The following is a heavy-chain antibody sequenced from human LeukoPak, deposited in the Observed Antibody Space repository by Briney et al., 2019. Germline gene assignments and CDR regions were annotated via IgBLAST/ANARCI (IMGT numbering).Heavy chain of an antibody. J-gene: IGHJ4*02. Sequence: PSETLSLTCAVSGYSISSGYYWGWIRQPPGKGLEWIGSIYHSGSTYYNPSLKSRVTISVDTSKNQFSLKLSSVTAANTAVYYCARHQIYYYDSSGPDYWGQGTLVTVSS. V-gene: IGHV4-38-2*01. CDR2: IYHSGST. D-gene: IGHD3-22*01. CDR1: GYSISSGYY. CDR3: ARHQIYYYDSSGPDY.